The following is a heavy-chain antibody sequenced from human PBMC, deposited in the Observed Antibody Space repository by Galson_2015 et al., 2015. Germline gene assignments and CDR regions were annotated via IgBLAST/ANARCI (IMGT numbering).Heavy chain of an antibody. CDR2: IYYSGST. V-gene: IGHV4-31*03. CDR1: GGSISSGGYY. CDR3: ARERGNPAAGTTGYFQH. D-gene: IGHD6-13*01. J-gene: IGHJ1*01. Sequence: TLSLTCTVSGGSISSGGYYWSWIRQHPGKGLEWIGYIYYSGSTYYNPSLKSRVTISVDTSKNQFSLKLSSVTAADTAVYYCARERGNPAAGTTGYFQHWGQGTLVTVSS.